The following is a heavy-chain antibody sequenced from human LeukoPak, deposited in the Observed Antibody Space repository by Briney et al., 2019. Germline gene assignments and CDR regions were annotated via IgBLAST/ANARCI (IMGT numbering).Heavy chain of an antibody. Sequence: SVKVSCKASGGTFRTYSVTWVRQAPGQGLEWMGGIIPIFGTPNYAQKFQGRVKVTTDDATGTAYMELSSLMSEDTAIYYCARVDRYHFYLDVWGKGTSVTVSS. V-gene: IGHV1-69*05. CDR2: IIPIFGTP. CDR1: GGTFRTYS. J-gene: IGHJ6*03. CDR3: ARVDRYHFYLDV.